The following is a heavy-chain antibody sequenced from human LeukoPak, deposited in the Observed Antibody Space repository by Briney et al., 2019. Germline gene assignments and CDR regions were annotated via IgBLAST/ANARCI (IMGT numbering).Heavy chain of an antibody. Sequence: AGGSLRLSCAASGFTFSSYAMSWVRQAPGKGLEWVSAISGSGGSTYYADSVKGRFTISRDNSKNTLYPQMNSLRAEDTAVYYCAKDSPDKSDDSSGPGYYFDYWGQGTLVTVSS. V-gene: IGHV3-23*01. CDR2: ISGSGGST. CDR1: GFTFSSYA. D-gene: IGHD3-22*01. J-gene: IGHJ4*02. CDR3: AKDSPDKSDDSSGPGYYFDY.